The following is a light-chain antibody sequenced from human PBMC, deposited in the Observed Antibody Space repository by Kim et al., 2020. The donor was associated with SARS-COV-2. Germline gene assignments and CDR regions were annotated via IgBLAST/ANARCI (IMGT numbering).Light chain of an antibody. CDR2: QDN. V-gene: IGLV3-1*01. Sequence: SYEPTQPPSVSVSPGQTAYITCSGNKLGDKYVCWYQQKPGLSPVLVIYQDNKRPSGIPERFSGSNSGNTATLTISGTQAMDEADYYCQAWDSSTVVFGGG. J-gene: IGLJ2*01. CDR3: QAWDSSTVV. CDR1: KLGDKY.